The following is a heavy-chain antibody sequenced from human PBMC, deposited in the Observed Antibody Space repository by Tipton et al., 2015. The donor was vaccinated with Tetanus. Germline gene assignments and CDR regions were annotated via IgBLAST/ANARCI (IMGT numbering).Heavy chain of an antibody. V-gene: IGHV5-51*01. CDR3: ASSRIAAAGDWYFDL. CDR1: GYSLTSYW. D-gene: IGHD6-13*01. J-gene: IGHJ2*01. Sequence: QLVQSGAEVKKPGESLKISCKGSGYSLTSYWIGWVRQMPGKGLEWMGIIYPGDSDTRYSPSFQGQVTISADKSISTAYLQWCSLKASDPAMYYCASSRIAAAGDWYFDLWGRGTLVTVSS. CDR2: IYPGDSDT.